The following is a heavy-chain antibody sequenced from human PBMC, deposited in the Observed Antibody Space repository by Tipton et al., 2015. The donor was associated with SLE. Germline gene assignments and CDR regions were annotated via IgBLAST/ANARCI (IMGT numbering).Heavy chain of an antibody. CDR1: GFTFSSYE. V-gene: IGHV3-48*03. J-gene: IGHJ4*02. Sequence: GSLRLSCAASGFTFSSYEMNWVRQAPGKGLEWVSYISSSGSTIYYADSVKGRFTISRDNAKKSLYLQMNSLRAEDTAVYYCAREGVATPDYWGQGTLVTVSP. D-gene: IGHD4-23*01. CDR2: ISSSGSTI. CDR3: AREGVATPDY.